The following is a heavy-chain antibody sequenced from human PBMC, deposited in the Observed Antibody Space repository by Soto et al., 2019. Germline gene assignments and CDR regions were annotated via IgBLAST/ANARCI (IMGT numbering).Heavy chain of an antibody. V-gene: IGHV3-21*06. CDR1: GFTFSSYS. J-gene: IGHJ6*02. CDR3: SRSSGGSGKLWNYYGMDV. Sequence: PGGSLRLSCAASGFTFSSYSMNWARQAPGKGLEWVSSISSGSSYIYYADSVKGRFTISRDNAKNSLYLQMNSLRAEDTAVYYCSRSSGGSGKLWNYYGMDVSGQGTTVTVS. D-gene: IGHD3-10*01. CDR2: ISSGSSYI.